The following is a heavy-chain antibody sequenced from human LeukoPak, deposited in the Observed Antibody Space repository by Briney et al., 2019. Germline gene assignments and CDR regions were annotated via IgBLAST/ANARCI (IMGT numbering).Heavy chain of an antibody. CDR2: TKPDGSAE. J-gene: IGHJ4*02. D-gene: IGHD2-15*01. V-gene: IGHV3-7*01. CDR1: GFTFSTYA. CDR3: ARDGGINTNFDY. Sequence: GGSLRLSCAASGFTFSTYAMSWVRQAPGQGLEWVANTKPDGSAEYYTDSVWGRFTTTRDNANNLLYLQMNRRRAEDTAVYYCARDGGINTNFDYWGQGTLVTVSS.